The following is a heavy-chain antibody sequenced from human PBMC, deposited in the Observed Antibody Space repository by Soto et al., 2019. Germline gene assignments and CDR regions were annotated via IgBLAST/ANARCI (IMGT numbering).Heavy chain of an antibody. CDR3: ARDRVESGYPEYFQH. D-gene: IGHD3-22*01. CDR1: GFTVSSNY. V-gene: IGHV3-53*01. Sequence: EVQLVESGGGLIQPGGSLRPSGAASGFTVSSNYMSWVRQPPGKGLEWSSVIYSGGRTYYADSVKGRFTISRDNSKNTLYLQMNSLRAEDTAVYYCARDRVESGYPEYFQHWGQGTLVTVSS. CDR2: IYSGGRT. J-gene: IGHJ1*01.